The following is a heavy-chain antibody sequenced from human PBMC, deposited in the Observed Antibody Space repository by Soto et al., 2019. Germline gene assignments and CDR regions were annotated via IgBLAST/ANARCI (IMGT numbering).Heavy chain of an antibody. D-gene: IGHD3-16*01. CDR2: ISYDGSNK. CDR1: GFTFSSYG. CDR3: AKDMGAVEMAPSY. J-gene: IGHJ4*02. V-gene: IGHV3-30*18. Sequence: QVQLVESGGGVVQPGRSLRLSCAASGFTFSSYGMHWVRQAPGKGLEWVAVISYDGSNKYYADSVKGRFTISRDNSKNTLYLQMDSLRAEDTAVYYCAKDMGAVEMAPSYWGQGTLVTVSS.